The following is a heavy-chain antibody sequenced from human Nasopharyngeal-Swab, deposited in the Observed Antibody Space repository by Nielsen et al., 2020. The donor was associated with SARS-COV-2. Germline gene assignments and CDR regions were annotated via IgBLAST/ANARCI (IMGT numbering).Heavy chain of an antibody. V-gene: IGHV4-31*03. Sequence: LRLSYTVSGGSISSGGYFWSWIRQHPGKGLEWIGYIHYTGNTYYNPSLESRLTISLDTSQNQFSLRLSSVTAADTAVYYCAREVIEQAVSDAFDFWGQGTMVTVSS. CDR2: IHYTGNT. D-gene: IGHD3-16*02. CDR3: AREVIEQAVSDAFDF. J-gene: IGHJ3*01. CDR1: GGSISSGGYF.